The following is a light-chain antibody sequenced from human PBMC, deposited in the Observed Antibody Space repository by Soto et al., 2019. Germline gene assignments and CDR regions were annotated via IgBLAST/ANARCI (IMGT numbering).Light chain of an antibody. J-gene: IGKJ4*01. V-gene: IGKV3-15*01. Sequence: ENVLTQSPATLSLSPGERATLSCRASQSVSNYVAWYQQKPGQAPRLLMYGASTRATGIPGRFSGSGSGTEFNLTITSLQSEDFAVYYCQQHADWPLIFGGGTKVDIK. CDR1: QSVSNY. CDR3: QQHADWPLI. CDR2: GAS.